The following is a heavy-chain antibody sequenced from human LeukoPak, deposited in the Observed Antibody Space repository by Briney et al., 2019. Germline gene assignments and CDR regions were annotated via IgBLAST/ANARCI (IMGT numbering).Heavy chain of an antibody. CDR3: ARDRVAFGEPLTDY. J-gene: IGHJ4*02. D-gene: IGHD3-10*01. V-gene: IGHV3-11*01. CDR1: EFTFIDYY. CDR2: ISSTGSTI. Sequence: TGGSLRLSCAASEFTFIDYYMSWIRQAPGKGLEWVSYISSTGSTIYYADSVKGRFTISRDNAKNSVYLQMNSLRAEDTAVYYCARDRVAFGEPLTDYWGQGTQVAVSS.